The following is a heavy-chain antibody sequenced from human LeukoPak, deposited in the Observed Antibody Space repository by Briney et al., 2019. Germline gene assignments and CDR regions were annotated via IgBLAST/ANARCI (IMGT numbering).Heavy chain of an antibody. D-gene: IGHD6-19*01. Sequence: GGSLRLSCAASGFTFSSYGMHWVRQAPGKGLEWVSAISGSGGSTYYADSVKGRFTISRDNSKNTLYLQMNSLRAEDTAVYYCAKENGSGWYPYAFDIWGQGTMVTVSS. CDR2: ISGSGGST. J-gene: IGHJ3*02. CDR1: GFTFSSYG. CDR3: AKENGSGWYPYAFDI. V-gene: IGHV3-23*01.